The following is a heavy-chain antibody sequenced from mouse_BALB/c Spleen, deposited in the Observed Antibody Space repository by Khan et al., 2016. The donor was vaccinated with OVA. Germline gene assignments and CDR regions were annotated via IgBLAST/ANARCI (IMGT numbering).Heavy chain of an antibody. J-gene: IGHJ3*01. Sequence: VQLQQSGAELVKPGASVKLSCKASGYTFTSYYMYWVKQRPGQGLEWIGGINPSNGGTYFNEKFKSKATLTVDKASSTAYMQLSSLTSEDSAVYYCTRSGWATFAYWDQGTLVTVSA. CDR2: INPSNGGT. V-gene: IGHV1S81*02. CDR1: GYTFTSYY. CDR3: TRSGWATFAY. D-gene: IGHD1-1*02.